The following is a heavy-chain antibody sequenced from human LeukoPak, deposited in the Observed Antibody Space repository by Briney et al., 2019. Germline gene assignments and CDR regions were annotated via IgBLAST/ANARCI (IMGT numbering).Heavy chain of an antibody. D-gene: IGHD6-13*01. J-gene: IGHJ5*02. CDR1: GLTFSSYN. V-gene: IGHV3-21*01. CDR3: ASHGSSWRAPDNWFDP. Sequence: GGSLRLSCAASGLTFSSYNMNWVRQAPGKGLEWVSSISSSSSYIYYADSMKGRFTISRDNAKSSVYLQMNSLRAEDTAVYYCASHGSSWRAPDNWFDPWGQGTLVTVSS. CDR2: ISSSSSYI.